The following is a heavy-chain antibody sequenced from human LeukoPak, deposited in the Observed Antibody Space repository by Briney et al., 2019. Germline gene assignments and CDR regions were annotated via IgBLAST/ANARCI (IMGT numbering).Heavy chain of an antibody. V-gene: IGHV3-23*01. Sequence: GGSLRLSCAASGFTFSSHAMSWVRQAPGKGLEWVSVIRDSGGTTYYADSVRGRFTISRDNSKNTLYLQMNSLRAEDTAVYYCATDNDFWSGYYDLGFDYWGQGTLVTVSS. D-gene: IGHD3-3*01. CDR3: ATDNDFWSGYYDLGFDY. CDR1: GFTFSSHA. J-gene: IGHJ4*02. CDR2: IRDSGGTT.